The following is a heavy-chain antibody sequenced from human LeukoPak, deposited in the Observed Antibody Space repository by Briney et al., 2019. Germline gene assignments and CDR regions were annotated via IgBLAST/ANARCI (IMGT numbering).Heavy chain of an antibody. CDR3: ARRYCSSTSCYKSRYYDFWSGPNFDY. J-gene: IGHJ4*02. V-gene: IGHV5-51*01. Sequence: GESLKISCKGSGYSFTSYWIGWVRQMPGKGLEWMGIIYPGDSDTGYSPSFQGQVTISADKSISTAYLQWSSLKASDTAMYYCARRYCSSTSCYKSRYYDFWSGPNFDYWGQGTLVTVSS. CDR1: GYSFTSYW. CDR2: IYPGDSDT. D-gene: IGHD2-2*02.